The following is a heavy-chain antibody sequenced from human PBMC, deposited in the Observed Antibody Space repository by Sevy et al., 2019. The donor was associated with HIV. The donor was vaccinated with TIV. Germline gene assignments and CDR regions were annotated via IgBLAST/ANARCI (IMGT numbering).Heavy chain of an antibody. J-gene: IGHJ4*02. CDR2: IYYSGST. D-gene: IGHD6-19*01. CDR3: ARRHDSGWFFDS. CDR1: GGSISSSSYY. V-gene: IGHV4-39*01. Sequence: SETLSLTCTVSGGSISSSSYYWGWIRQPPGKGLEWIGSIYYSGSTYYNPSLKSRVTITVNTSKNQFSLKLGSVTAADTAVYYCARRHDSGWFFDSWGQGTLVTVSS.